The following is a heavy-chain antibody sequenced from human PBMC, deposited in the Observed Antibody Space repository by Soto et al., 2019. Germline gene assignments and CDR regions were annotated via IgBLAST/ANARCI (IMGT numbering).Heavy chain of an antibody. CDR2: ISYDGSNK. V-gene: IGHV3-30*03. CDR3: AREQGPITIFGVVIDPDYGMDV. J-gene: IGHJ6*02. Sequence: PGGSLRLSCAASGFTFSSYGMHWVRQAPGKGLEWVAVISYDGSNKYYADSVKGRFTISRDNAKNSLYLQMNSLRAEDTAVYYCAREQGPITIFGVVIDPDYGMDVWGQGTTVTVSS. CDR1: GFTFSSYG. D-gene: IGHD3-3*01.